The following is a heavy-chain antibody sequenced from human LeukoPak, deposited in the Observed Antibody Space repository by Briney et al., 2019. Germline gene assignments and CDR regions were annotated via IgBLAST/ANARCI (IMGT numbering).Heavy chain of an antibody. J-gene: IGHJ4*02. CDR2: IWYDGSSK. CDR1: GFTLSSYG. Sequence: GGSLRLSCAASGFTLSSYGMHWVRQAPGKELEWVAVIWYDGSSKYYADSVKGRFTISRDNSRNTLYLQMNSLRAEDTAVYYCAKALIPRDTAMVKGYWGQGTLVTVSS. V-gene: IGHV3-33*06. D-gene: IGHD5-18*01. CDR3: AKALIPRDTAMVKGY.